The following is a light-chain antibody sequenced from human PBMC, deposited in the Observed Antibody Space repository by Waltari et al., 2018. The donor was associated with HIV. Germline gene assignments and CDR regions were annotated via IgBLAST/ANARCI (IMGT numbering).Light chain of an antibody. J-gene: IGLJ1*01. V-gene: IGLV1-47*01. CDR2: RNN. CDR3: AVWDGSLSDYV. Sequence: QSVLTQPPSASGTPGQRVTISCSGSSSNIGSGSVCWYQQLPGMAPKPLIHRNNPRPSGGPDRFSGSKSGASASLTISGLRCEDEADYYCAVWDGSLSDYVFGSGTQVTVL. CDR1: SSNIGSGS.